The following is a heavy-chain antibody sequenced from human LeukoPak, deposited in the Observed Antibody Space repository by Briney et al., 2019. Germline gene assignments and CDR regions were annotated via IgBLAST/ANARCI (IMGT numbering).Heavy chain of an antibody. J-gene: IGHJ5*02. V-gene: IGHV3-30*02. D-gene: IGHD2-15*01. CDR1: GFTFSNYG. Sequence: GGSLRLSCAASGFTFSNYGMHWVRQAPGKGLEWVAFIRHYESHKYYADSVKGRFTISRDNSKNTLYQQMNSLRADDTAVFYCVKSVGGYWSGNKCLGEWFDPWGQGTLVIVSS. CDR2: IRHYESHK. CDR3: VKSVGGYWSGNKCLGEWFDP.